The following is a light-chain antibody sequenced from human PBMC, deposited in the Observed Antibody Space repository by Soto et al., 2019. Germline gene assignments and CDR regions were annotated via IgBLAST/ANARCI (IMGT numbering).Light chain of an antibody. V-gene: IGLV2-14*03. J-gene: IGLJ2*01. CDR1: SSDVGGYNY. Sequence: QSALTPPASVSGSPGQSITISCTGTSSDVGGYNYISWYQQHPGKAPKFIIYDVRNRPSGVSNRFSGSRSGNTASLTISGLQAEDEADYYCSSYTSSSTVIVGGGTKVTVL. CDR3: SSYTSSSTVI. CDR2: DVR.